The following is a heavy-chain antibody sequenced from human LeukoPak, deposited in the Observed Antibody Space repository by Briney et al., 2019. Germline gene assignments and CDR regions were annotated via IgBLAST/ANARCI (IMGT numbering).Heavy chain of an antibody. J-gene: IGHJ4*02. Sequence: TGGSLRLSCAASGFTFSNYAMRWVRQAPGKGLEWVSGISGSGDSTYYADSVKGRFTISRDNSKNTLYLQMNSLRAEDTAVYYCAKDSKPYSSSPEVLDYWGQGTLVTVSS. V-gene: IGHV3-23*01. CDR1: GFTFSNYA. CDR3: AKDSKPYSSSPEVLDY. D-gene: IGHD6-6*01. CDR2: ISGSGDST.